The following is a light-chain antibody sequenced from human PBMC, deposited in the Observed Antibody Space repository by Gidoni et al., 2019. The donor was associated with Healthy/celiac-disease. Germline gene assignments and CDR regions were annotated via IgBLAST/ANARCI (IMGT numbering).Light chain of an antibody. V-gene: IGLV3-21*02. J-gene: IGLJ1*01. CDR1: NIGSKR. Sequence: SQGLTHPPSGSVAPGQTARITCGGNNIGSKRVHWYQQKTGQAPGLVVFEDSDRPSGIPERFSGSNSGNTATLTISRVEAGDEADYYCQVWDSSSDHYVFGTGTKVTVL. CDR2: EDS. CDR3: QVWDSSSDHYV.